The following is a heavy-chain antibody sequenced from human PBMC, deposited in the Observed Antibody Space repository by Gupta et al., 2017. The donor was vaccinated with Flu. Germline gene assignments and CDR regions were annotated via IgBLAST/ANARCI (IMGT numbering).Heavy chain of an antibody. J-gene: IGHJ4*02. CDR1: GFTFSNAW. D-gene: IGHD2-2*01. CDR3: TTGPITVPAAPDY. V-gene: IGHV3-15*01. Sequence: EVQLVESGGGLVKPGGSLRLSCAASGFTFSNAWMSWVRQAPGKGLEWVGRIKSKTDGGTTDYAAPVKGRFTISRDDSKNTLYLQMNSLKTEDTAVYYCTTGPITVPAAPDYWGQGTLVTVSS. CDR2: IKSKTDGGTT.